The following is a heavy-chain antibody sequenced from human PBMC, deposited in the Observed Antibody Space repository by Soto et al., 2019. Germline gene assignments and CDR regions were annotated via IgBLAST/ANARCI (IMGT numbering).Heavy chain of an antibody. V-gene: IGHV3-48*01. D-gene: IGHD7-27*01. CDR2: ISSSSSVI. Sequence: EVQLVESGGGLVQPGGSLRLSCATSGFILSDCAMNWVRQAPGKGLEWVSYISSSSSVIDYADSVKGRFTVSRDNARNPLYHQMSSLRAEETAVYYCARDLSWGSNWYYYMDVWGKGTTVTVSS. CDR3: ARDLSWGSNWYYYMDV. CDR1: GFILSDCA. J-gene: IGHJ6*03.